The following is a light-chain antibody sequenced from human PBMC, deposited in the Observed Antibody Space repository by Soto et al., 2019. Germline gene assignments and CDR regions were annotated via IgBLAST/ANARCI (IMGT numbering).Light chain of an antibody. J-gene: IGKJ1*01. CDR1: QTISTL. Sequence: DIQITQSPSTLSAAVGDRVTITCRASQTISTLLAWYQQRPGKAPNLLIYKASSLESGVPSRFSGSGSGTEFTLTISSLQPDNFATYFCHHSSTYPWTFGQGTNVEVK. CDR3: HHSSTYPWT. CDR2: KAS. V-gene: IGKV1-5*03.